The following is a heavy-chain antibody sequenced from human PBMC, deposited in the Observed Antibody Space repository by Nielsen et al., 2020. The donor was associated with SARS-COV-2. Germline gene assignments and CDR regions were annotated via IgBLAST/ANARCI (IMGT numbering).Heavy chain of an antibody. CDR3: ARDRMSGSGSYLWN. D-gene: IGHD3-10*01. CDR2: IIPIFGTA. Sequence: SVKVSCKASGYTFTSYGISWVRQAPGQGLEWMGGIIPIFGTANYAQKFQGRVTITADESTSTAYMELSSLRSEDTAVYYCARDRMSGSGSYLWNWGQGTLVTVSS. V-gene: IGHV1-69*13. J-gene: IGHJ4*02. CDR1: GYTFTSYG.